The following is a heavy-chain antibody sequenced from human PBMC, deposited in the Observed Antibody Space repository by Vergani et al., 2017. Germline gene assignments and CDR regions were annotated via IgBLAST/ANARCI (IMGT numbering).Heavy chain of an antibody. CDR1: GGTFSSYA. J-gene: IGHJ6*03. Sequence: QVQLVQSGAEVKTPGSSVKVSCKASGGTFSSYAISWVRQAPGQGLEWMGGIIPIFGTANYAQKFQGRVTITADESTSTAYMELSSLRSEDTAVYYCARSSSGGQPGHNCYYYHYMDVWGKGTTVTVSS. V-gene: IGHV1-69*01. CDR2: IIPIFGTA. D-gene: IGHD4-23*01. CDR3: ARSSSGGQPGHNCYYYHYMDV.